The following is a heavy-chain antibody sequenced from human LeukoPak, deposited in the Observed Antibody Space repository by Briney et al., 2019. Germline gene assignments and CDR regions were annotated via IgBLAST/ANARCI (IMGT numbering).Heavy chain of an antibody. CDR1: GYSFTSYW. CDR2: IYPGDSDT. D-gene: IGHD4-11*01. J-gene: IGHJ4*02. V-gene: IGHV5-51*01. CDR3: ARQSPPLQQELDY. Sequence: GESLKISCKGSGYSFTSYWIGWVRQMPGKGLEWMGIIYPGDSDTRYSPSFQGQVTISADKSISTAYLQWSSLKASDTAMYYSARQSPPLQQELDYWGQGTLVTVSS.